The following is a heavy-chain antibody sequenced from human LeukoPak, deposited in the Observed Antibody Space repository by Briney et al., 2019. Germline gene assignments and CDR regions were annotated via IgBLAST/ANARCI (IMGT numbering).Heavy chain of an antibody. CDR2: IHYTGSP. CDR1: GGSNY. CDR3: ARHSNWNGGVDWFDP. J-gene: IGHJ5*02. V-gene: IGHV4-59*08. D-gene: IGHD1-20*01. Sequence: SETLSLTCTVFGGSNYWSWIRQPPGKGLEWIAYIHYTGSPNYNPSLKSRVTISIDTSKNQFSLNLNSVTAADTAVYYCARHSNWNGGVDWFDPWGQGTQVTVSS.